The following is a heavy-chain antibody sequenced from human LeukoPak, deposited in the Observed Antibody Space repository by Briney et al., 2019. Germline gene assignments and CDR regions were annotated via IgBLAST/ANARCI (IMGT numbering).Heavy chain of an antibody. V-gene: IGHV3-66*01. J-gene: IGHJ4*02. Sequence: PGGSLGLSCAASGFTVSSNYMSWVRQAPGKGLERASVIYSGGSKYYADSVKGRFTISRDNSKNTLYLQMNSLRAEDTAVYYCARDPGGEWLRFDYWGQGTLVTVSS. D-gene: IGHD5-12*01. CDR2: IYSGGSK. CDR3: ARDPGGEWLRFDY. CDR1: GFTVSSNY.